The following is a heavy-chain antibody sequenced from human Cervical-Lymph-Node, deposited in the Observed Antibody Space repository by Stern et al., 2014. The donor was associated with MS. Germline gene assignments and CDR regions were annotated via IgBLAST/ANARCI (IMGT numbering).Heavy chain of an antibody. V-gene: IGHV3-21*01. CDR2: ISGSSSYI. CDR3: ARGATILENFFDY. Sequence: EVQLVESGGGLVKPGGSLRLCCAVSEFNFGIYTMNWVRQAPGKGLEWVSSISGSSSYIDYADSVKGRFTISRDNAKNSLYLQMNSLSVEDTAVYYCARGATILENFFDYWGQGVLVAVSS. CDR1: EFNFGIYT. J-gene: IGHJ4*02. D-gene: IGHD5-12*01.